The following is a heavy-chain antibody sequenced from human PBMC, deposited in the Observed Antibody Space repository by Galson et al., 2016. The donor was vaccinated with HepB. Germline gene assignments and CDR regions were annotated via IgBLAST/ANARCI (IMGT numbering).Heavy chain of an antibody. Sequence: SLRLSCAGSGFTFSDYEMNWVRQAPGKGLQWISYISDGGSTIYYADSVKGRFTTSRDNAKNSLFLQMNSLGVEDTAVYYCASSLRRWELGVYFDYWGQGALVTVSS. D-gene: IGHD1-26*01. J-gene: IGHJ4*02. CDR2: ISDGGSTI. V-gene: IGHV3-48*03. CDR1: GFTFSDYE. CDR3: ASSLRRWELGVYFDY.